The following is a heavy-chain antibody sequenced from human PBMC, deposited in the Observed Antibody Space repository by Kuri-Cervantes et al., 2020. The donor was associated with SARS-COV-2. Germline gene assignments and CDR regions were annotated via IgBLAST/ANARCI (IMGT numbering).Heavy chain of an antibody. CDR1: GFTFSNAW. V-gene: IGHV3-7*01. CDR2: IKQDGSEK. CDR3: ARDNPAYSSSWYETFDI. Sequence: GGSLRLSCAASGFTFSNAWMSWVRQAPGKGLEWVANIKQDGSEKYYVDSVKGRFTISRDNAKNSLYLQMNSLRAEDTAVYYCARDNPAYSSSWYETFDIWGQGTMVTVSS. J-gene: IGHJ3*02. D-gene: IGHD6-13*01.